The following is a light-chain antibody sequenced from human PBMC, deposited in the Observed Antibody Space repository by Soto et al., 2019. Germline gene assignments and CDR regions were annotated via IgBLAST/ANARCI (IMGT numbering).Light chain of an antibody. CDR2: AAS. CDR1: ENIFKY. Sequence: DIQMIQSPATLSASVGDRITITCRASENIFKYVAWYQQTSGSAPNLLIYAASDLESGVPSRISGSRSGTEFSLTIDNLQPNDSATYYCQHYNTRSIAFGGGTKVDVK. CDR3: QHYNTRSIA. V-gene: IGKV1-5*01. J-gene: IGKJ4*01.